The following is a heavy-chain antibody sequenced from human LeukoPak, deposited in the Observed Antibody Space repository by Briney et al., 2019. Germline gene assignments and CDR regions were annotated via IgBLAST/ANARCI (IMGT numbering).Heavy chain of an antibody. J-gene: IGHJ4*02. CDR2: IRYDGSNK. Sequence: GGSLRLSCAASGFTFSSYGIHWVRQAPGKGLEWVTFIRYDGSNKYYADSVKGRFTISRDNSKNTLYLQMNSLRAEDTAVYYCAKDDYDSSGYYPLGYWGQGTLVTVSS. V-gene: IGHV3-30*02. D-gene: IGHD3-22*01. CDR3: AKDDYDSSGYYPLGY. CDR1: GFTFSSYG.